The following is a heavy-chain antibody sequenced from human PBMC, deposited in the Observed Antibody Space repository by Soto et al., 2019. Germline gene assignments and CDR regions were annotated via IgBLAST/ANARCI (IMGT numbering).Heavy chain of an antibody. V-gene: IGHV4-4*02. J-gene: IGHJ3*01. D-gene: IGHD3-9*01. CDR1: GGSISSSHW. Sequence: QVQLQEPGPGMVTPSGTLSLTCAVSGGSISSSHWWTWVRQSPGKGLEYIGEISHSGSFNSNTSLKHRVALSVDKSKNHFSLTLSSVTAADTAVYYCARVVLTITRGAFAAWGQGTLVIDSS. CDR2: ISHSGSF. CDR3: ARVVLTITRGAFAA.